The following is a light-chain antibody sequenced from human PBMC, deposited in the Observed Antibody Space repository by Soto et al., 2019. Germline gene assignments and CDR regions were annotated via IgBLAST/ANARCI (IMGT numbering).Light chain of an antibody. Sequence: EMVMTQSPVTLSVSPAERATLSCWASQTVSNNLAWYQQKPGQAPRLLIYSASTRATGIPARFSGSGSGTEFTLTISSLQSEDFAVYYCQQYNSWRQTFGQGTKVDIK. CDR1: QTVSNN. CDR2: SAS. V-gene: IGKV3-15*01. CDR3: QQYNSWRQT. J-gene: IGKJ1*01.